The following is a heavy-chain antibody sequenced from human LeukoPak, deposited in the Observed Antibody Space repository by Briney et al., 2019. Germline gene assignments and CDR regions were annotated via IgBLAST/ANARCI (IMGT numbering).Heavy chain of an antibody. D-gene: IGHD3-10*01. Sequence: GGSLRLSCAASEFTFSDYWMDWLRQAPGKGLEWVASINPDGSQKHCVDSVKGRFTISRDNAKNSLYLQINSLRAEDTAVYYCARDDGFASFTYWGQGALVIVSS. V-gene: IGHV3-7*01. CDR2: INPDGSQK. J-gene: IGHJ4*02. CDR1: EFTFSDYW. CDR3: ARDDGFASFTY.